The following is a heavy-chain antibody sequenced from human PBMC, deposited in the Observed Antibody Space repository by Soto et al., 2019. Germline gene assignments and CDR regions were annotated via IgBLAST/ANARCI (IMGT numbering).Heavy chain of an antibody. CDR1: GGSINSGNSY. D-gene: IGHD3-22*01. V-gene: IGHV4-30-4*01. J-gene: IGHJ4*02. CDR3: AREKIDSSGYYFDY. Sequence: QVQLQESGPGLVKPSQTLSLTCTVSGGSINSGNSYWSWIRQPPGKALEWIGFIYYRGSTYYNPTLQSRVAMSIDTSKNQFSLKLSSVTAADTAVYYCAREKIDSSGYYFDYWGQGTLATVSS. CDR2: IYYRGST.